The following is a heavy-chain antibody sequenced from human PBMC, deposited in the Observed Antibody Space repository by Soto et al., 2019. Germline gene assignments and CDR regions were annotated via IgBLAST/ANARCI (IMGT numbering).Heavy chain of an antibody. D-gene: IGHD7-27*01. V-gene: IGHV4-31*03. CDR1: GGSVTSGGYY. CDR3: TRAWGPSVTHGCDS. CDR2: IYSSGDT. J-gene: IGHJ5*01. Sequence: QVQLQESGPGLVRPSQTLSLTCTVSGGSVTSGGYYWGWIRHCPGKGLEWIGYIYSSGDTNYNPALNSRVDMSVDTSKNQFSLQLTSVTVAATAIYYCTRAWGPSVTHGCDSWGQGILVSVSS.